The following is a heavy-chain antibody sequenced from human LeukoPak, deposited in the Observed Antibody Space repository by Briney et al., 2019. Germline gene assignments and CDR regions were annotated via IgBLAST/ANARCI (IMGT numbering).Heavy chain of an antibody. D-gene: IGHD7-27*01. Sequence: TSSETLSLTCTVSGGSTSRYYWSWIWEPPGKRLEWIGCIFYSGSTSYNPSLKSRVTVSVDSSKNQFSLKLSSVTAADTAVYYCARHPGEYDAFDIWGQGTLVTASS. CDR2: IFYSGST. J-gene: IGHJ3*02. CDR1: GGSTSRYY. CDR3: ARHPGEYDAFDI. V-gene: IGHV4-59*08.